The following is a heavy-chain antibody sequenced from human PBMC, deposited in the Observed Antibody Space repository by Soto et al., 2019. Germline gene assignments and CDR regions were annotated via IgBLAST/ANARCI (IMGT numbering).Heavy chain of an antibody. Sequence: ASVKVSCKASGYTFTSYYMHWVRQAPGQGLEWMGIINPSGGSTSYAQKFQGRVTMTRDTSTSTVYMELSSLRSEDTAVYYCARDDSIVGATGVDAFDIWGQGTMVTVSS. V-gene: IGHV1-46*01. D-gene: IGHD1-26*01. J-gene: IGHJ3*02. CDR1: GYTFTSYY. CDR2: INPSGGST. CDR3: ARDDSIVGATGVDAFDI.